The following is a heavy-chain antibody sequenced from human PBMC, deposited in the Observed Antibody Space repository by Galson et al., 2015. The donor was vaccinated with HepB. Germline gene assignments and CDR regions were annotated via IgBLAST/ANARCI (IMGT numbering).Heavy chain of an antibody. CDR2: ISASDSPI. CDR3: ARGGASVIYSLLVPIY. Sequence: SLRLSCAASGFDFFNYNMNWVRQAPGKGLEWISFISASDSPIYYADSVKGRFTISRDNANSALFLQMNNLRDEDTAVYYCARGGASVIYSLLVPIYWGQGILVTVSS. V-gene: IGHV3-48*03. CDR1: GFDFFNYN. J-gene: IGHJ4*02. D-gene: IGHD3-22*01.